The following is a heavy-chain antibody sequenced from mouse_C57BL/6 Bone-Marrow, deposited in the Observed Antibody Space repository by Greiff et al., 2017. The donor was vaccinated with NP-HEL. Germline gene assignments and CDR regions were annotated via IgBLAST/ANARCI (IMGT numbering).Heavy chain of an antibody. J-gene: IGHJ4*01. CDR3: GREDYAPHGAMDY. CDR2: IDPNSGGT. D-gene: IGHD1-1*01. Sequence: QVQLQQSGAELAKPGASVKLSCKASGYTFTSYWMHWVKQRPGRGLEWIGRIDPNSGGTKYNEKFKSKATLTVDKPSSTAYMQLSSLTSEDSAVYCCGREDYAPHGAMDYWGQGTSVTVSS. V-gene: IGHV1-72*01. CDR1: GYTFTSYW.